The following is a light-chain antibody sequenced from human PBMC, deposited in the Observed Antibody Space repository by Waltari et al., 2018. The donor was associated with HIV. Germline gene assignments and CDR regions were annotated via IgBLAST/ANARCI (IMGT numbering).Light chain of an antibody. CDR1: SRDIGYFIY. CDR3: AAYAGNNIVI. V-gene: IGLV2-8*01. CDR2: YVN. J-gene: IGLJ2*01. Sequence: QSALTQPPSASGSPGQSVTVSCTGPSRDIGYFIYFSLYQQHPGKAPKRLIYYVNKRPSGGPDRFSASKSGATASLTVSGLLAEDEADYYCAAYAGNNIVIFGGGTKVTV.